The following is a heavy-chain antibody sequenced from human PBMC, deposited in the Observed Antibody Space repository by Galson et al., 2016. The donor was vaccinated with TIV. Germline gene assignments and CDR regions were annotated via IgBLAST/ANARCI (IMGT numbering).Heavy chain of an antibody. CDR3: ARNSGHDYGMDV. Sequence: LVKPTQTLTLTCSFSGFSLRTSGMCVSWIRQPPGKALEWLARIDWDGDKYYNASLKTRVSISKDTSKNQVVLTMTNMDQVDTGTYYCARNSGHDYGMDVWGQGTTVTVSS. V-gene: IGHV2-70*11. CDR2: IDWDGDK. J-gene: IGHJ6*02. CDR1: GFSLRTSGMC.